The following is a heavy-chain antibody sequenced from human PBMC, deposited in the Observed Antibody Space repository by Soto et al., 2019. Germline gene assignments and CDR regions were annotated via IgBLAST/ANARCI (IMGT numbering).Heavy chain of an antibody. J-gene: IGHJ6*02. V-gene: IGHV4-61*01. CDR2: IYYSGST. Sequence: PSETLSLTCTVSGGSVSSGSYYWSWIRQPPGKGLEWIGYIYYSGSTNYNPSLKSGVTISVDTSKNQFSLKLSSVTAADTAVYYCARDLIVVVTANTESEGVPYYYYYYGMDVWGQGTTVTVSS. CDR1: GGSVSSGSYY. CDR3: ARDLIVVVTANTESEGVPYYYYYYGMDV. D-gene: IGHD2-21*02.